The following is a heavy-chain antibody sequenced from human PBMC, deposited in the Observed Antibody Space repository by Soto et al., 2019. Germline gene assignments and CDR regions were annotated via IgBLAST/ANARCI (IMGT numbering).Heavy chain of an antibody. J-gene: IGHJ5*02. CDR3: ARESAGSGKNNWFDP. CDR1: GDSISNYY. V-gene: IGHV4-59*01. Sequence: QVRLQESGPGLVKPSETLFLTCTVSGDSISNYYWSWIRQPPGKGLEWIGFIYYSGSTKYNPSLKSRVTFSADTSKNQLSLKLTSVSAADTAVYYCARESAGSGKNNWFDPWGQGTLVLVSS. CDR2: IYYSGST. D-gene: IGHD3-10*01.